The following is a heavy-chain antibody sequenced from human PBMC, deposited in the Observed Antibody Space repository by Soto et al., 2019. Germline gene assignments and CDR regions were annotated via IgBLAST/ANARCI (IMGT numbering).Heavy chain of an antibody. CDR2: ISYDGSNK. CDR3: ARPLWRDDYNWGYFDL. Sequence: QVQLVESGGGVVQPGRSLRLSCAASGFTFSSYAMHWVRQAPGKGLEWVAVISYDGSNKYYADSVKGRFTISRDNPKNTLYPQMNSLRAEDTAVYYCARPLWRDDYNWGYFDLWGRGTLVTVSS. J-gene: IGHJ2*01. CDR1: GFTFSSYA. V-gene: IGHV3-30-3*01. D-gene: IGHD4-4*01.